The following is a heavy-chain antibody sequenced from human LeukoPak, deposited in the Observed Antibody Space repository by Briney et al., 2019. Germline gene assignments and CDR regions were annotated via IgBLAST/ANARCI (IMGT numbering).Heavy chain of an antibody. J-gene: IGHJ5*02. D-gene: IGHD6-19*01. CDR1: GYTFTGYY. V-gene: IGHV1-2*02. Sequence: ASVKVSCKASGYTFTGYYMHWVRQAPGQGLEWMGWINPNSGGTNYAQKFQGRVTMTRDTSISTAYMELSRLRSDDTAVYYCASDLPWTNQLIAVAGKNWFDPWGQGTLVTVSS. CDR2: INPNSGGT. CDR3: ASDLPWTNQLIAVAGKNWFDP.